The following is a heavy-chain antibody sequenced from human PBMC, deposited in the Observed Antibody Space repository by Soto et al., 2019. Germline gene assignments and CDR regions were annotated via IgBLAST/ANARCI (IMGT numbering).Heavy chain of an antibody. CDR3: ARDHVVSRNWFDP. D-gene: IGHD2-21*01. J-gene: IGHJ5*02. CDR1: GFTFSSYW. Sequence: EVQLVESGGGLVQPGGSLRLSCAASGFTFSSYWMHWVRQAPGKGLVWVSRINSDGSSTSYADSVKGRLTISRDNAKNTLYLQMNSLRAEDTAVYYCARDHVVSRNWFDPWGQGTLVTVSS. CDR2: INSDGSST. V-gene: IGHV3-74*01.